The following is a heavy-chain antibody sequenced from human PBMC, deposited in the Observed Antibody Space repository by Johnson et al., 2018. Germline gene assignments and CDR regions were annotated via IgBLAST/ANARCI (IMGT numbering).Heavy chain of an antibody. CDR2: ISRGSSTI. Sequence: VQLVESGGGLVQPGGSLRLSCAASGFAFSNYIMNWVRQAPGKGLEWVSYISRGSSTILYADSVKGRFTISRDNAKKSMFLQMNSLGAEEPAVYYCASVGGVAYTFDIWGQGTMVTVSS. J-gene: IGHJ3*02. D-gene: IGHD3-16*01. CDR1: GFAFSNYI. V-gene: IGHV3-48*01. CDR3: ASVGGVAYTFDI.